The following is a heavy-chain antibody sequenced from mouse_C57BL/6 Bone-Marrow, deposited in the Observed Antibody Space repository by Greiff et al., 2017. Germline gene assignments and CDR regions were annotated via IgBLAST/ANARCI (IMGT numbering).Heavy chain of an antibody. CDR3: ARPGGYDYGG. D-gene: IGHD2-4*01. Sequence: EVMLVESGGGLVQPGASLKLSCESNEYEFPSHDMSWVRKTPEKRLELVAAINSDGGSTYYPDTMERRFIFSRDNTTKTRYLQMNSLGSEDTALYYGARPGGYDYGGRGQGTLVTVSA. CDR2: INSDGGST. CDR1: EYEFPSHD. V-gene: IGHV5-2*03. J-gene: IGHJ3*01.